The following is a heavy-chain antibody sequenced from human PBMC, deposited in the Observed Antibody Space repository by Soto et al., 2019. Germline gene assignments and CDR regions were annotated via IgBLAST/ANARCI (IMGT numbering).Heavy chain of an antibody. CDR1: GFIFSDHY. Sequence: EVQLVESGGGLVQPGGSLRLSCAASGFIFSDHYMDWVHQAPGKGLEWVGRTRNKANSHTTEYAASVKGRFTISRDDSKNSLYRQMNSLKIEDTAVYYCARATTVTDYWGQGTLDTVSS. J-gene: IGHJ4*02. CDR3: ARATTVTDY. D-gene: IGHD4-17*01. CDR2: TRNKANSHTT. V-gene: IGHV3-72*01.